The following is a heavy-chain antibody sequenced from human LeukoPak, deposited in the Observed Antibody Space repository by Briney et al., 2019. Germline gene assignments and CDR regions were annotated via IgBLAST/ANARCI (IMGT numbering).Heavy chain of an antibody. CDR3: AIKYSSGWDHLDY. J-gene: IGHJ4*02. CDR1: GYSISSGYY. CDR2: IYHSGST. D-gene: IGHD6-19*01. V-gene: IGHV4-38-2*02. Sequence: SETLSLTCTVSGYSISSGYYWGWIRQPPGKGLEWIGEIYHSGSTNYNPSLKSRVTISVDKSKNQFSLKLSSVTAADTAVYYCAIKYSSGWDHLDYWGQGTLVTVSS.